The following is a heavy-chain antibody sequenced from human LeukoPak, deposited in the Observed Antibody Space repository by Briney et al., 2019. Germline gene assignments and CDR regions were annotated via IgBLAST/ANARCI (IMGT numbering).Heavy chain of an antibody. CDR3: AKGNDIAVASLDY. Sequence: PGGSLRLSCAASGFTFSSYATSWVRQAPGKGLEWVSAISGSGGSTYYADSVKGRFTISRDNSKNTLYLQMNSLRAEDTAVYYCAKGNDIAVASLDYWGQGTLVTVSS. V-gene: IGHV3-23*01. D-gene: IGHD6-19*01. CDR1: GFTFSSYA. CDR2: ISGSGGST. J-gene: IGHJ4*02.